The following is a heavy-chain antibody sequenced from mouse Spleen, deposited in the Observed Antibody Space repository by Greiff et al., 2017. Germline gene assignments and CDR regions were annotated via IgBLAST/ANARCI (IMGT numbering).Heavy chain of an antibody. CDR3: ARGGKGAWFAY. D-gene: IGHD1-3*01. CDR2: ISYDGSN. CDR1: GYSITSGYY. V-gene: IGHV3-6*01. Sequence: VQLKESGPGLVKPSQSLSLTCSVTGYSITSGYYWNWIRQFPGNKLEWMGYISYDGSNNYNPSLKNRISITRDTSKNQFFLKLNSVTTEDTATYYCARGGKGAWFAYWGQGTLVTVSA. J-gene: IGHJ3*01.